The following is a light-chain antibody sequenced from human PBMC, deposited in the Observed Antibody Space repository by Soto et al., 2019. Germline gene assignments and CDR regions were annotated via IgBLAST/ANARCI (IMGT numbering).Light chain of an antibody. CDR1: QSISTY. CDR2: AAS. J-gene: IGKJ1*01. V-gene: IGKV1-39*01. CDR3: QKYNSAPWT. Sequence: DIQMTQSPSSLSASVGDKVTITCRASQSISTYLNWYQQKAGLAPKLLIYAASSLQSGVPSRFSGSGSGTDFTLTISSLQPEDVATYYCQKYNSAPWTFGQGTKVDIK.